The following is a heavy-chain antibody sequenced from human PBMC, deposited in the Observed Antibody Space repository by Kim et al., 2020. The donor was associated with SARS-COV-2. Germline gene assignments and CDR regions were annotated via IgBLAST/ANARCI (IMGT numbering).Heavy chain of an antibody. Sequence: DGTTDYAAPVKGRFTISRDNSKNTLYLQMNSLKTEDTAVYYCTTDPAFDIWGQGTMVTVSS. CDR2: DGTT. V-gene: IGHV3-15*01. CDR3: TTDPAFDI. J-gene: IGHJ3*02.